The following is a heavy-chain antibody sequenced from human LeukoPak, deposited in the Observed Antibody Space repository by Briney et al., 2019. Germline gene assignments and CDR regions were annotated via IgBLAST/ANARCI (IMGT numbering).Heavy chain of an antibody. CDR1: GGSISNYY. J-gene: IGHJ4*02. CDR3: ARAVRDDFWSGYFY. Sequence: SETLSLTCTVSGGSISNYYWSWIRQPPGKGLEWIGYIYYTGSTNYNPSLKSRVTISVDTPKNQFSLKLGSVTAADTAVYYRARAVRDDFWSGYFYWGQGTLVTVSS. V-gene: IGHV4-59*01. CDR2: IYYTGST. D-gene: IGHD3-3*01.